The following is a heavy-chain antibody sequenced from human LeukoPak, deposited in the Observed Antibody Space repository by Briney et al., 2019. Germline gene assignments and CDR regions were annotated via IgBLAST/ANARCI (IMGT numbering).Heavy chain of an antibody. CDR2: IYSTGGK. J-gene: IGHJ4*02. Sequence: GGSLRLSCAASEFTVSSNYMSWVRQAPGKGLEWVSIIYSTGGKYYADSVKGRFTISRDNSKHTLYLQMNSLRAEDTAVYYCARGSDGWFAFDYWGQGILVTVSS. CDR3: ARGSDGWFAFDY. D-gene: IGHD6-19*01. V-gene: IGHV3-66*01. CDR1: EFTVSSNY.